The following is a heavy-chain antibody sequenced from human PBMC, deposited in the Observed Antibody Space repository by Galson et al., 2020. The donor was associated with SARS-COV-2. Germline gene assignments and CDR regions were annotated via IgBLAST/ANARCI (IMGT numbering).Heavy chain of an antibody. D-gene: IGHD3-9*01. Sequence: GGSLRLSCAASGFTFSNAWMSWVRQAPGKGLEWVGRIKSKTDGGTTDYAAPVKGRFTISRDDSKNTLYLQMNSLKTEDTAVYYCTTFSITGRYFDWLLLPFDYWGQGTLVTVSS. CDR1: GFTFSNAW. CDR3: TTFSITGRYFDWLLLPFDY. CDR2: IKSKTDGGTT. J-gene: IGHJ4*02. V-gene: IGHV3-15*01.